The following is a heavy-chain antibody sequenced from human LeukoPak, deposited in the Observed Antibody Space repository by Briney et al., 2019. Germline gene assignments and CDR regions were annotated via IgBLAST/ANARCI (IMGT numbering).Heavy chain of an antibody. CDR3: ARGRRWRWLQSDYGMDV. CDR2: IDHSGST. Sequence: SETLSLTCAVYGGSFSGYYWSWIRQPPGKGLEWIGEIDHSGSTNYNPSLKSRVTISVDTSKNQFSLKLSSVTAADTAVYYCARGRRWRWLQSDYGMDVWGQGTTVTVSS. D-gene: IGHD5-24*01. J-gene: IGHJ6*02. CDR1: GGSFSGYY. V-gene: IGHV4-34*01.